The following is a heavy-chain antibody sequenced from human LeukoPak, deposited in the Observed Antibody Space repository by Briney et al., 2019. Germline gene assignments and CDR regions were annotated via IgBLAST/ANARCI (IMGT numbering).Heavy chain of an antibody. CDR1: GFTFSTYS. CDR2: ISSSSSTI. D-gene: IGHD4-17*01. V-gene: IGHV3-48*02. J-gene: IGHJ4*02. Sequence: GGSLRLSCAASGFTFSTYSRDWVRQAPGKGLEWVSYISSSSSTIYYADSVKGRFTISRDNGKNSLSLQINSLRDEDTAVYYCARDNYGDVEPYYFDYWGQGTLVTVSS. CDR3: ARDNYGDVEPYYFDY.